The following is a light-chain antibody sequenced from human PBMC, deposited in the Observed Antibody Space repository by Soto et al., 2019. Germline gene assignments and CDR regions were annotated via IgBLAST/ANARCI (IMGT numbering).Light chain of an antibody. CDR3: KQRYSKWT. V-gene: IGKV1-39*01. CDR2: AAS. J-gene: IGKJ1*01. Sequence: DIQMTQSPSSLSASVGDRVTITCRAKESVSSYVNWYQQNPGKAPKLLIYAASSLRSGVPARFSGSGSVTDFTLTIRGLQPEDFATYYCKQRYSKWTFGQGTKVEIK. CDR1: ESVSSY.